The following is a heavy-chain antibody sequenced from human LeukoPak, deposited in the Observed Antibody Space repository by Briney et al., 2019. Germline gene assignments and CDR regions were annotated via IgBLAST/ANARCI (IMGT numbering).Heavy chain of an antibody. CDR2: IYTSGST. Sequence: SETLSFTCTVSDDSISNYYWTWIRQPAGKGLEWIRRIYTSGSTNYNPSLKSRVTMSVDTSKNQFSLKLSSVTAADTAIYYCAREGGVATISPYYYYYMTVWGRGTTVTISS. CDR1: DDSISNYY. V-gene: IGHV4-4*07. CDR3: AREGGVATISPYYYYYMTV. D-gene: IGHD5-12*01. J-gene: IGHJ6*03.